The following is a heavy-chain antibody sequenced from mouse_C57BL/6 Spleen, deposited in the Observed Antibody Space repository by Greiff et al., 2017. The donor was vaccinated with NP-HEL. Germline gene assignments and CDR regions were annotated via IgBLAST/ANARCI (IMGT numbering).Heavy chain of an antibody. CDR1: GYTFTDYY. CDR3: ASKGYSSCGY. J-gene: IGHJ2*01. D-gene: IGHD1-1*01. V-gene: IGHV1-19*01. Sequence: VQLKESGPVLVKPGASVKMSCKASGYTFTDYYMNWVKQSHGKSLEWIGVINPYNGGTSYNQKFKGKATLTVDKSSSTAYMELNSLTSEDSAVYYCASKGYSSCGYWGKGTTLTVSS. CDR2: INPYNGGT.